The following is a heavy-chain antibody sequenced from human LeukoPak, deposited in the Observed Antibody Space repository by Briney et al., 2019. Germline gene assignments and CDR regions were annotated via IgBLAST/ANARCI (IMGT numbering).Heavy chain of an antibody. Sequence: PGGSLRLSCAASGFTFSSHWMHWVRQAPGKGLVWVSRINSDGSSISYADSVKGRFTISRDNAKNSLFLQMNSLRAEDTAVYYCATKDGYNFDYWGQGTLVTVSS. J-gene: IGHJ4*02. CDR3: ATKDGYNFDY. CDR2: INSDGSSI. V-gene: IGHV3-74*01. CDR1: GFTFSSHW. D-gene: IGHD5-24*01.